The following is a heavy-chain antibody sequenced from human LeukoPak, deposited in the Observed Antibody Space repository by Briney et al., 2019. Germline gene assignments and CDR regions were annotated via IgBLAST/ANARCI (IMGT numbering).Heavy chain of an antibody. CDR3: ATSPDIEASGTLYYLDF. V-gene: IGHV3-23*01. D-gene: IGHD1-14*01. CDR1: GFTFRSYG. J-gene: IGHJ4*02. Sequence: GGSLRLSCAASGFTFRSYGMSWVHQAPGKGPEWVSSISGSGGYTYYADSVQGRFTISRDNSKNTLSLQMNSLRAEDAAIYYCATSPDIEASGTLYYLDFWGQGTLVSVSS. CDR2: ISGSGGYT.